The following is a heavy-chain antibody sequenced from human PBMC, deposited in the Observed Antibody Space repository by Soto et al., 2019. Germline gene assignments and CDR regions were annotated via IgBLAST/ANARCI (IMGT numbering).Heavy chain of an antibody. CDR2: IYWDDDK. D-gene: IGHD6-13*01. J-gene: IGHJ3*02. CDR1: GFSLSTSGVG. CDR3: AHRRGYSSSWAAFDI. Sequence: QITLKESGPTLVKPTQTLTLTCTFSGFSLSTSGVGVGWIRQPQGKALEWLALIYWDDDKRYSPSLKSRLTITKDTSKNQVVLTMTNMDPVDTATYYCAHRRGYSSSWAAFDIWGQGTMVTVSS. V-gene: IGHV2-5*02.